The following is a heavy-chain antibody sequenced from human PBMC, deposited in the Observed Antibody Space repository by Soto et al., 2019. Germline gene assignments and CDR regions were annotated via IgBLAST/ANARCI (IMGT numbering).Heavy chain of an antibody. J-gene: IGHJ6*02. Sequence: QVQLVQSGAEVKNPGASVKVSCKASGYTFTRYGIAWARQAPGQGLEWMGWINTYNGNTNYAQNVQDRVTLTTDTXXKTAYMERRSLRSNATDINHCAMVDGAVTPSPQDVWGQGTTVIVSS. D-gene: IGHD2-8*01. CDR1: GYTFTRYG. CDR2: INTYNGNT. CDR3: AMVDGAVTPSPQDV. V-gene: IGHV1-18*01.